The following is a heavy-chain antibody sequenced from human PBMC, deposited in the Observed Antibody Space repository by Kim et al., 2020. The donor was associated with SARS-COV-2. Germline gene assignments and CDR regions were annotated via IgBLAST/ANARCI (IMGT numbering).Heavy chain of an antibody. CDR2: IYYSGST. CDR1: GGSISSSSYY. Sequence: SETLSLTCTVSGGSISSSSYYWGWIRQTPGKGLEWIGSIYYSGSTYYNPSLKSRVTISVDTSKNQFSLKLSSVTAADTAVYYCARGGITGTPSDYWGQGTLVTVSS. J-gene: IGHJ4*02. V-gene: IGHV4-39*01. D-gene: IGHD1-7*01. CDR3: ARGGITGTPSDY.